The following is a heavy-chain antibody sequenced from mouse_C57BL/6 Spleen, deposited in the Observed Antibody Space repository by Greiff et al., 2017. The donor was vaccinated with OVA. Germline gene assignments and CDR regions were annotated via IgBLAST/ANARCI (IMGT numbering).Heavy chain of an antibody. V-gene: IGHV5-12*01. CDR1: GFTFSDYY. CDR3: ARHASLQGFAY. CDR2: ISNGGGST. J-gene: IGHJ3*01. Sequence: EVQRVESGGGLVQPGGSLKLSCAASGFTFSDYYMYWVRQTPEKRLEWVAYISNGGGSTYYPDTVKGRFTISRDNAKNTLYLQMSRLKSEDTAMYYCARHASLQGFAYWGQGTLVTVSA. D-gene: IGHD1-2*01.